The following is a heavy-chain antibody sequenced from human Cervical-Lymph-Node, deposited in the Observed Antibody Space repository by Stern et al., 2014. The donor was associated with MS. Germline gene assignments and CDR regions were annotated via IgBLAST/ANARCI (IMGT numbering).Heavy chain of an antibody. CDR3: ARDKGMFFL. Sequence: QVQLQESGPGLVKPSETLSLTCTVSGGSITNYYWSWIRQPPGKGLEWIGYIYYSGSTNYNPSLKSRVTISVDTSKNQFSLKLSSVTAADTAVYYCARDKGMFFLWGLGTLVTVSS. CDR2: IYYSGST. D-gene: IGHD2/OR15-2a*01. J-gene: IGHJ4*01. CDR1: GGSITNYY. V-gene: IGHV4-59*01.